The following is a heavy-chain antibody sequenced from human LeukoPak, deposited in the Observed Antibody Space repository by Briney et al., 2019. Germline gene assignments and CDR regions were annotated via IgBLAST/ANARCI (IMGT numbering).Heavy chain of an antibody. D-gene: IGHD6-6*01. Sequence: SETLSLTCTVSGGSISSSSYYWGWIRQPPGKGLEWIGSIYYSGSTYYNPSLKSRVTISVETSKNQFSLKLSSVTAADTAVYYCARPIAARPFYAFDIWGQGTMVTVSS. CDR3: ARPIAARPFYAFDI. CDR2: IYYSGST. CDR1: GGSISSSSYY. J-gene: IGHJ3*02. V-gene: IGHV4-39*01.